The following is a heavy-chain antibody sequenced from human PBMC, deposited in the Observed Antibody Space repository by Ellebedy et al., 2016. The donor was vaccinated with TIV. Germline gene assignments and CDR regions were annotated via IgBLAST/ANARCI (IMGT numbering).Heavy chain of an antibody. CDR3: AREDSYGTNAFDI. Sequence: SQTLSLTCXVSGGSISSHGFYWSWIRQHPGKGLEWLGYIYYSGNSHYNPSLKSRLTLSVDTSKSQFSLRLRSATAADTAVYYCAREDSYGTNAFDIWGRGTMVTVSS. CDR1: GGSISSHGFY. J-gene: IGHJ3*02. CDR2: IYYSGNS. D-gene: IGHD5-18*01. V-gene: IGHV4-31*03.